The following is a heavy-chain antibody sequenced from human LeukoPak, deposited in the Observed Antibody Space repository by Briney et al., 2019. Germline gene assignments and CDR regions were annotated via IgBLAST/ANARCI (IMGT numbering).Heavy chain of an antibody. D-gene: IGHD3-22*01. J-gene: IGHJ6*02. V-gene: IGHV1-18*01. CDR2: ISAYNGNT. CDR1: GYTFTSYG. CDR3: ARDSSPGSSGPYYYYGMDD. Sequence: ASVEVSCKASGYTFTSYGISWVRQAPGQGLEWMGWISAYNGNTNYAQKLQGRVTMTTDTSTSTAYMELRSLRSDDTAVYYCARDSSPGSSGPYYYYGMDDWGQGTTVTVSS.